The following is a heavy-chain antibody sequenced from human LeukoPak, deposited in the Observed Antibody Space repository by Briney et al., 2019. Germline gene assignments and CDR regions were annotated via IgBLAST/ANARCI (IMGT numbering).Heavy chain of an antibody. CDR3: AKAGSYFFDPGLD. Sequence: GRSLRLSCAASGFNFSSYAMSWVRQAPGTGLEWVSAISGSGGSTYYADSVKGRFTISRDNSKNTLYLQMNSLRAEDTAVYYCAKAGSYFFDPGLDWGQGTLVTVSS. V-gene: IGHV3-23*01. D-gene: IGHD1-26*01. J-gene: IGHJ4*02. CDR2: ISGSGGST. CDR1: GFNFSSYA.